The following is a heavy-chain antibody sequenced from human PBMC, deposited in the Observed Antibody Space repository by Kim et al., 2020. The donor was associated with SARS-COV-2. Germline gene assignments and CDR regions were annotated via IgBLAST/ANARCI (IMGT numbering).Heavy chain of an antibody. CDR2: IYYSGST. J-gene: IGHJ3*02. V-gene: IGHV4-31*03. D-gene: IGHD3-22*01. Sequence: SETLSLTCTVSGGSISSGGYYWSWIRQHPGKGLEWIGYIYYSGSTYYNPSLKSRVTISVDTSKNQFSLKLSSVTAADTAVYYCARALSITMIVVVINAFDIWGPGTMVPVSS. CDR3: ARALSITMIVVVINAFDI. CDR1: GGSISSGGYY.